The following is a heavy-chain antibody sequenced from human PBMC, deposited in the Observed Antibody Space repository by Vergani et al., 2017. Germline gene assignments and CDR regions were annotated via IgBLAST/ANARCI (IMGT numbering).Heavy chain of an antibody. CDR3: ASGSCLVASCYKPLSYY. CDR1: GGSINSHNYY. V-gene: IGHV4-61*02. D-gene: IGHD2-21*01. CDR2: IHTSGST. J-gene: IGHJ4*02. Sequence: QVQLQESGPGLVKPSQTLSLTCTVSGGSINSHNYYRSWMRQAAGKGLEWIGRIHTSGSTNYNHSLKSRVTMSEDTSKNQFSLNLTSVTAADTAVYFCASGSCLVASCYKPLSYYFGQGILVTVSS.